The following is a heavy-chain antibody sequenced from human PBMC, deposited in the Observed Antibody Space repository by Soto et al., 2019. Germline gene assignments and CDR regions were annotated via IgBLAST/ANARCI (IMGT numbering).Heavy chain of an antibody. Sequence: QGQLVESGGGVVQTGRSLRLSCEASGFTFSSFGMHWVRQAPGKGLEWVAVMSDDGSKKYYVDSVKGRFTISRDNSKNTVYLQMNNLRHEDTAVYFCTKDTLRFRLSVGDADYYGLDVWGQGTTVIVSS. J-gene: IGHJ6*02. V-gene: IGHV3-30*18. D-gene: IGHD4-17*01. CDR3: TKDTLRFRLSVGDADYYGLDV. CDR2: MSDDGSKK. CDR1: GFTFSSFG.